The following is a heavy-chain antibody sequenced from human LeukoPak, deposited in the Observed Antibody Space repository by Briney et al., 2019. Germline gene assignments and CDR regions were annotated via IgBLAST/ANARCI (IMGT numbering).Heavy chain of an antibody. CDR2: IYYSGST. V-gene: IGHV4-59*11. D-gene: IGHD6-25*01. CDR1: GGSITSHY. Sequence: SETLSLTCTVSGGSITSHYWSWIRQPPGKGLEWIGYIYYSGSTNYNPSLKSRVTISVDTSKNQFSLKLSSVTAADTAVYYCARDSGGYNWFDPWGQGTLVTVSS. CDR3: ARDSGGYNWFDP. J-gene: IGHJ5*02.